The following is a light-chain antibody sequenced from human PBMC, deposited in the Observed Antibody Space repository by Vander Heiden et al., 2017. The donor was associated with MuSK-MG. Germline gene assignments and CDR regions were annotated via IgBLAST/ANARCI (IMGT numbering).Light chain of an antibody. CDR2: SNN. Sequence: QSVLTHPPSVSGAPGQRVTISCTGSSSNIGAGYDVHWYQQLPGTDPKLLIYSNNSRPSGVPDRFSGSKSGTSASLAITGLLAEDEADYYCQSYDSSLSGVVFGGGTKLTVL. CDR1: SSNIGAGYD. CDR3: QSYDSSLSGVV. V-gene: IGLV1-40*01. J-gene: IGLJ3*02.